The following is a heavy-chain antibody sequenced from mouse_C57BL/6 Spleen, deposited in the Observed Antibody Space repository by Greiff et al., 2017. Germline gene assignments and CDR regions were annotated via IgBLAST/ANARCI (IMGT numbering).Heavy chain of an antibody. CDR1: GYAFSSYW. CDR2: IYPGDGDT. CDR3: ARSYSNYDYAMDY. V-gene: IGHV1-80*01. J-gene: IGHJ4*01. Sequence: SGAELVKPGASVKISCKASGYAFSSYWMNWVKQRPGKGLEWIGQIYPGDGDTNYNGKFKGKATLTADKSSSTAYMQLRSLTSEDSAVYFCARSYSNYDYAMDYWGQGTSVTVSS. D-gene: IGHD2-5*01.